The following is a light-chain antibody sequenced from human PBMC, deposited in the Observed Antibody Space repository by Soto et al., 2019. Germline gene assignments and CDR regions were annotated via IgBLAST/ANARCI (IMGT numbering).Light chain of an antibody. CDR2: GAS. J-gene: IGKJ4*01. V-gene: IGKV3D-20*02. CDR3: QHRSKWVT. Sequence: EIVLTQSPGTLSLSPGERATLSFSARQGVSSSYLAWYQQKRGQAPRLLIYGASSRATAIPDRFSRRGSGADFTLTLSRLEDEDFRVYYCQHRSKWVTFGRGTKV. CDR1: QGVSSSY.